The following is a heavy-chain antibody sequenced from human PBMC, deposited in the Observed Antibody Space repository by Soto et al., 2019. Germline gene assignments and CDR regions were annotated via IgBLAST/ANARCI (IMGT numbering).Heavy chain of an antibody. Sequence: SETLSLTCTVSGDSISSSAVHWGWIRQPPGKELEWIRSVHYSGSTYFNPSLKSRVTISVDTSKNQFSLKLSSVTAADTAVYYCARYDYSGSYFDYWGQGALVTVSS. CDR1: GDSISSSAVH. CDR2: VHYSGST. J-gene: IGHJ4*02. CDR3: ARYDYSGSYFDY. D-gene: IGHD1-26*01. V-gene: IGHV4-39*01.